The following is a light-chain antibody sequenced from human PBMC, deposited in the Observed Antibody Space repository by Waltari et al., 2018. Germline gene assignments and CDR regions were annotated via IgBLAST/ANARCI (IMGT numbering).Light chain of an antibody. J-gene: IGKJ1*01. CDR1: QSVLYSSNNKNY. CDR2: WAS. Sequence: DIVMTQSPDSLAVSLGERATINCKSSQSVLYSSNNKNYLAWYPQKPGQPPKLLMYWASTRESGVPDRFSGSGSGTDFTLTISSLQAEDVAVYYCQQYYSTPWTFGQGTKVEIK. CDR3: QQYYSTPWT. V-gene: IGKV4-1*01.